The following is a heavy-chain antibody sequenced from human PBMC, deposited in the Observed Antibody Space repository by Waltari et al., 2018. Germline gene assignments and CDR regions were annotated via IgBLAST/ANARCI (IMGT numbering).Heavy chain of an antibody. J-gene: IGHJ4*02. CDR1: GYPISSGFY. CDR2: IYHSGST. V-gene: IGHV4-38-2*02. CDR3: ARDRGAADYIDY. Sequence: QVQLQESGPGLVKPSETLSPTCPVSGYPISSGFYWGWFRQPPGKGLEWIGSIYHSGSTYYNPSLKSRVSLSVDTSTNQFSLNLISVTAADTALYYCARDRGAADYIDYWGQGTLVTVSS. D-gene: IGHD3-10*01.